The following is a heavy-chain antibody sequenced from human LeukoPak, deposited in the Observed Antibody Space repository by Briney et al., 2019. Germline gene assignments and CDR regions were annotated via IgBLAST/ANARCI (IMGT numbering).Heavy chain of an antibody. D-gene: IGHD5-12*01. V-gene: IGHV3-23*01. CDR3: AREIRWRYEYSGYDCYDY. CDR1: GFTFSSYA. CDR2: ISGSGGST. J-gene: IGHJ4*02. Sequence: PGGSLRLSCAASGFTFSSYAMSWVRQAPGKGLEWVSAISGSGGSTYYADSVKGRFTISRDNSKNTLYLQMNSLRAEDTAVYYCAREIRWRYEYSGYDCYDYWGQGTLVTVSS.